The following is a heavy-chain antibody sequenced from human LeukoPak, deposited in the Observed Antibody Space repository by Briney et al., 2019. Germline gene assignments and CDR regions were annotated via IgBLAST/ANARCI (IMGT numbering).Heavy chain of an antibody. Sequence: GGSLRLSCAASGFTVSSNYMSWVRQAPGKGLEWVSVIYSGRSTYYGDSVKGRFTISRDNSKNTLYLQMNSLRAEDTAVYYCARDLGSVGHTYGYWGQGTLVTVSS. V-gene: IGHV3-66*01. J-gene: IGHJ4*02. CDR2: IYSGRST. D-gene: IGHD5-18*01. CDR3: ARDLGSVGHTYGY. CDR1: GFTVSSNY.